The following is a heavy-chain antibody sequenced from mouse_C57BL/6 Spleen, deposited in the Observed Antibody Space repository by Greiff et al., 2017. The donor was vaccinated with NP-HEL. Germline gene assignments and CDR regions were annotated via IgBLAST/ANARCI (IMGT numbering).Heavy chain of an antibody. J-gene: IGHJ2*01. V-gene: IGHV1-80*01. CDR3: ARERIYYDYFDY. CDR2: IYPGDGDT. Sequence: QVQLQQSGAELVKPGASVKISCKASGYAFSSYWMNWVKQRPGKGLEWIGQIYPGDGDTNYNGKFKGKATLTADKSSSTAYMQLSSLTSEDSAVYFCARERIYYDYFDYWGQGTTLTVSS. D-gene: IGHD2-4*01. CDR1: GYAFSSYW.